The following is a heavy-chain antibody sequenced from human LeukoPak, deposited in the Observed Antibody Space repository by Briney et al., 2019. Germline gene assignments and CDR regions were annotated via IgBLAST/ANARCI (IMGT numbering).Heavy chain of an antibody. Sequence: ASVKVSCKASAYTFTNYGISWVRQAPGQGLEWMGWISTYNGNTIYAQSLQGRVTMTTDTSTGTAYMELRSLRSEDTAVYYCARGDLLAVVLYWWGQGTLVTVSS. J-gene: IGHJ4*02. D-gene: IGHD6-19*01. CDR3: ARGDLLAVVLYW. CDR1: AYTFTNYG. V-gene: IGHV1-18*01. CDR2: ISTYNGNT.